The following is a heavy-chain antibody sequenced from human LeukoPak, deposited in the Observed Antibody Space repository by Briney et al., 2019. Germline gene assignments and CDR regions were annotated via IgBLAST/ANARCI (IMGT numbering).Heavy chain of an antibody. CDR2: ISYDGSSK. D-gene: IGHD5-18*01. Sequence: GGSLRLSCAASGFTFSTYGMSWVRQAPGKGLEWVAVISYDGSSKYYADSVKGRFTISRDNSKNTLYLQMNSLRAEDTAVYYCARARSSYGYGDAFDIWGQGTMVTVSS. V-gene: IGHV3-30*03. J-gene: IGHJ3*02. CDR1: GFTFSTYG. CDR3: ARARSSYGYGDAFDI.